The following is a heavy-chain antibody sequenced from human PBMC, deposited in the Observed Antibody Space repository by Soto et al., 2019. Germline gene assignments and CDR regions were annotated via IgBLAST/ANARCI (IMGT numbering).Heavy chain of an antibody. D-gene: IGHD3-16*01. CDR2: IYYSGST. J-gene: IGHJ5*02. CDR3: ARYSRTLSSAYMTWFDP. CDR1: GGSISSSTYY. Sequence: SETLSLTCTASGGSISSSTYYWGWIRQPPGKGREWIGSIYYSGSTYYSPSLKSRVTISVDTSKNQFSLRLSSVTAADTAVYYCARYSRTLSSAYMTWFDPWGQGTLVTVSS. V-gene: IGHV4-39*01.